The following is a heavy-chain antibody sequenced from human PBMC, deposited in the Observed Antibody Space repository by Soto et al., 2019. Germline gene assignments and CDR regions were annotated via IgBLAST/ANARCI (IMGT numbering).Heavy chain of an antibody. CDR3: ARSVVAARDDYFDY. CDR1: GFTFSDYY. D-gene: IGHD2-15*01. J-gene: IGHJ4*02. Sequence: GGSLRLSCAASGFTFSDYYMSWIRQAPGKGLEWVSYISSSGSTIYYADSVKGRFTISRDNAKNSLYLQMNSLRAEDTAVYYCARSVVAARDDYFDYWGQGTLVTVSS. CDR2: ISSSGSTI. V-gene: IGHV3-11*01.